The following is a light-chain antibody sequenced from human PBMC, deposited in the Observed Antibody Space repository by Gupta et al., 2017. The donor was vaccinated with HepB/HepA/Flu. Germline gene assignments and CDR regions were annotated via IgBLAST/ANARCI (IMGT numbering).Light chain of an antibody. CDR3: QQYNNSWRYT. Sequence: EIVMTQSPATLSVSPGERATLSCRASQSVSSNLAWYQQKPGQAPRLLIYGASTRATGIPARFSGSGSGTEFTLTISSLQSEDFAVYYCQQYNNSWRYTFGQGTKLEIK. J-gene: IGKJ2*01. V-gene: IGKV3-15*01. CDR2: GAS. CDR1: QSVSSN.